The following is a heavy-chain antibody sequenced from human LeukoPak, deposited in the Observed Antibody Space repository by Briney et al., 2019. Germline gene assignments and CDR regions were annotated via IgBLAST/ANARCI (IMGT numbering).Heavy chain of an antibody. J-gene: IGHJ6*02. CDR3: ARETRFVVTASYGMDV. CDR1: GGSISSSSYY. D-gene: IGHD2-21*02. V-gene: IGHV4-39*02. CDR2: IYYSGST. Sequence: PSETLSLTCTVSGGSISSSSYYWGWIRQPPGKGLEWIGSIYYSGSTYYNPSLKSRVTISVDTSKNQFSLKLSSVTAADTAVYYCARETRFVVTASYGMDVWGQGTTVTVSS.